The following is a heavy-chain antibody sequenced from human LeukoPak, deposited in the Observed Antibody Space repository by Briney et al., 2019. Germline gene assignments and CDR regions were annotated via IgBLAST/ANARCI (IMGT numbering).Heavy chain of an antibody. D-gene: IGHD3-22*01. V-gene: IGHV4-39*07. CDR2: IYYSGST. CDR3: ARAEYYDSSGYWPFDY. Sequence: RASETLSLTCTVSGGSISSSSYYWGWIRQPPGKGLEWIGSIYYSGSTYYNPSLKSRVTISVDTSKNQFSLKLSSVTAADTAVYYCARAEYYDSSGYWPFDYWGQGTLVTVSS. J-gene: IGHJ4*02. CDR1: GGSISSSSYY.